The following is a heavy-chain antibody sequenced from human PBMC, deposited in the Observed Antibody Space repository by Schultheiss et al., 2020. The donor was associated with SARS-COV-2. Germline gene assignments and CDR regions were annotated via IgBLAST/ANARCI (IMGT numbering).Heavy chain of an antibody. J-gene: IGHJ4*02. CDR1: GGSISSYY. V-gene: IGHV4-4*07. CDR3: ARDRYCSGGSCYSVMG. CDR2: IYTSGST. D-gene: IGHD2-15*01. Sequence: SETLSLTCTVSGGSISSYYWSWIRQPAGKGLEWIGRIYTSGSTNYNPSLKSRVTISVDTSKNQFSLQLSSVTAADTAVYYCARDRYCSGGSCYSVMGWGQGTLVTVSS.